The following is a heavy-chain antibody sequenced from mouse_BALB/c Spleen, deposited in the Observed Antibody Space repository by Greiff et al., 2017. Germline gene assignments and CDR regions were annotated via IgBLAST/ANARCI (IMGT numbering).Heavy chain of an antibody. CDR1: GYTFTEYT. D-gene: IGHD2-14*01. V-gene: IGHV1-22*01. CDR3: AGEEFLYRGYYYAMDY. Sequence: EVQLQQSGPELVKPGASVKISCKTSGYTFTEYTMHWVKQSHGKSLEWIGGINTNTGDTSYNQKFKGKATLTGNTSSCTAYMELSSLTSEESAVYYCAGEEFLYRGYYYAMDYWGQGTSVTVSS. J-gene: IGHJ4*01. CDR2: INTNTGDT.